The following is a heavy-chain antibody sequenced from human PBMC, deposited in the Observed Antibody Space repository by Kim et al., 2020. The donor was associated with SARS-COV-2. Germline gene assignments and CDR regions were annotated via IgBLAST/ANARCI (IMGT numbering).Heavy chain of an antibody. CDR3: VRNEIFVVVDS. D-gene: IGHD2-21*01. CDR1: GFTFSNYV. V-gene: IGHV3-23*01. Sequence: GGSLRLSCAVSGFTFSNYVMSWVRLSPGKGLEWVSVISGNGDTTYHSDSVKGRFTMSRDNSQNTLHLQMSSLRAEDTAVYYCVRNEIFVVVDSWGQGTLV. CDR2: ISGNGDTT. J-gene: IGHJ4*02.